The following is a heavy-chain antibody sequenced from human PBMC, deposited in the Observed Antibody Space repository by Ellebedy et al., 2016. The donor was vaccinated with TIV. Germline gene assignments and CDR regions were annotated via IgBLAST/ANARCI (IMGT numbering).Heavy chain of an antibody. Sequence: MPSETLSLTCSVAGGSILRSSSDYWGWIRQPPGKGLEWIGRIYYSGSTYYNPSVESRLTISADMSKNQFSLKVSSVTAADTAVYYCARKNPDSKSIDNWGQGTLVTVSS. J-gene: IGHJ4*02. CDR3: ARKNPDSKSIDN. CDR2: IYYSGST. V-gene: IGHV4-39*01. CDR1: GGSILRSSSDY. D-gene: IGHD6-13*01.